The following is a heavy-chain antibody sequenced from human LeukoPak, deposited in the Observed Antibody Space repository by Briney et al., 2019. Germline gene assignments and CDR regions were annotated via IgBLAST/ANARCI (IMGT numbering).Heavy chain of an antibody. CDR2: IYYSGST. Sequence: SQTLSLTCTVSGGSISSGDYYWSWIRQPPGKGLEWIGYIYYSGSTYYNPSLKNRVTISLDTTKNHFSLQLTSVTAADTAVYYCARDSAMGAASFDYWGQGTLVTVSS. V-gene: IGHV4-30-4*01. CDR3: ARDSAMGAASFDY. CDR1: GGSISSGDYY. D-gene: IGHD2-15*01. J-gene: IGHJ4*02.